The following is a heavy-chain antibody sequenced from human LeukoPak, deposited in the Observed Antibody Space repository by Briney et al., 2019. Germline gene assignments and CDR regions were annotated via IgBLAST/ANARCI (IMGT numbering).Heavy chain of an antibody. CDR2: IYYSGST. J-gene: IGHJ4*02. D-gene: IGHD3-22*01. V-gene: IGHV4-59*01. Sequence: SETLSLTCTVSGGSTSSYYWSWIRQPPGKGLEWIGYIYYSGSTNYNPSLKSRVTISVDTSKNQFSLKLSSVTAADTAVYYCAREGGLRYYDSSGYYYDYWGQGTLVTVSS. CDR1: GGSTSSYY. CDR3: AREGGLRYYDSSGYYYDY.